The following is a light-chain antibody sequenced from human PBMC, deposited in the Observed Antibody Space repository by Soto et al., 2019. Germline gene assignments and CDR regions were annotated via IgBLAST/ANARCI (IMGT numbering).Light chain of an antibody. Sequence: QSALTQPRSVSGPPGQSVSISCSGTSSDVGTYNYVSWYQQHPGKAPKLMIYEVSNRPSGVSNRFSGSKSGNTASLTISGLQAEDEADYYCSSYTSSSTLDVFGTGTKLTVL. V-gene: IGLV2-14*01. J-gene: IGLJ1*01. CDR3: SSYTSSSTLDV. CDR1: SSDVGTYNY. CDR2: EVS.